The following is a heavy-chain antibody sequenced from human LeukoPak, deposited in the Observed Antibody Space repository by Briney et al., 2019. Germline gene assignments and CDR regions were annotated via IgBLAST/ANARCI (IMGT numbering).Heavy chain of an antibody. V-gene: IGHV4-34*01. CDR1: GGSFSGYY. CDR3: AGDYCGGDCSDAFDI. Sequence: SETLSLTCAVYGGSFSGYYWSWIRQPPGKGLEWIGEINHSGSTNYNPSLKSRVTISVDTSKNQFSLKLSSVTAADTAVYYCAGDYCGGDCSDAFDIWGQGTMVTVSS. J-gene: IGHJ3*02. CDR2: INHSGST. D-gene: IGHD2-21*02.